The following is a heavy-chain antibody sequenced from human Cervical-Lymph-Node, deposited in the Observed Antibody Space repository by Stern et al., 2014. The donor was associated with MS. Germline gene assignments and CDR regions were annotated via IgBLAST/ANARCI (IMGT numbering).Heavy chain of an antibody. CDR2: IYNSGAT. Sequence: QVQLQESGPGLVKPSQTLSLTCTVSGDSITSGGHYWSWIRQHPGKGLEWIGYIYNSGATFYNPSPKGRVTFSLDTQKNTFSLQLSSVPAADTAIYYCASGWSGTYYGQNCSDPWGRGILVTVPT. V-gene: IGHV4-31*03. J-gene: IGHJ5*02. D-gene: IGHD1-26*01. CDR1: GDSITSGGHY. CDR3: ASGWSGTYYGQNCSDP.